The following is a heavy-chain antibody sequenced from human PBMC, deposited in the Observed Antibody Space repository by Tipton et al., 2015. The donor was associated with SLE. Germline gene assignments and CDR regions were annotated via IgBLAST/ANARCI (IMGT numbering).Heavy chain of an antibody. Sequence: SLRLSCAASGFIFSDYYMNWVRQAPGKGLEWVSSISSSSSYIYYADSVKGRFTISRDNAKNSLYLQMNSLRAEDTAVYYCARGDYYDSSGFFTGYYGMDVWGQGTTVTVSS. J-gene: IGHJ6*02. D-gene: IGHD3-22*01. CDR1: GFIFSDYY. CDR2: ISSSSSYI. CDR3: ARGDYYDSSGFFTGYYGMDV. V-gene: IGHV3-21*03.